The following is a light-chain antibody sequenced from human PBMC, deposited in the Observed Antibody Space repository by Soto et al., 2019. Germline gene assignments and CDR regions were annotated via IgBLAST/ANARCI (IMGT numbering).Light chain of an antibody. CDR3: QQYGPSSIT. J-gene: IGKJ5*01. CDR2: GAS. Sequence: EIVLTQSPGTPSLSPGERVTLSCRASQSVRSTSLAWYQQKPGQAPRLLIYGASSRATGIPDRFSGSGSGTDFTLTISRLDPEDFPVYYCQQYGPSSITFGQGTRLEMK. V-gene: IGKV3-20*01. CDR1: QSVRSTS.